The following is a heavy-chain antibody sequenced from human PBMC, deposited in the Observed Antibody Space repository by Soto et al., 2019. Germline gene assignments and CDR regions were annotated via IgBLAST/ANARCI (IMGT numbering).Heavy chain of an antibody. V-gene: IGHV1-24*01. CDR1: GYTLNEVA. CDR2: FDPDEAET. D-gene: IGHD4-17*01. J-gene: IGHJ5*02. Sequence: QFQLVQSGAEVRKPGASVKVSCKVSGYTLNEVAMPWVRQAPGKGLEWLGGFDPDEAETIYAQHFQGRVTMTEDTSTDTVYMELSSLRSEDTALYFCTTYHGDYNFDHWGQGTLVTVSS. CDR3: TTYHGDYNFDH.